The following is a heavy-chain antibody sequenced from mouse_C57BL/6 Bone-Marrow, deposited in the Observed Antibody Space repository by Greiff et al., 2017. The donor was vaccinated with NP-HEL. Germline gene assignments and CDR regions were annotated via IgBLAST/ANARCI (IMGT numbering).Heavy chain of an antibody. CDR3: ARGGDYAVRSYYAMDY. V-gene: IGHV1-19*01. Sequence: VQLQQSGPVLVKPGASVKMSCKASGYTFTDYYMNWVKQSHGKSLEWIGVINPYNGGTSYNQKFKGKATLTVDKSSSTAYMELNSLTSEASAVYYCARGGDYAVRSYYAMDYWGQGTAVTVSS. D-gene: IGHD2-4*01. CDR2: INPYNGGT. J-gene: IGHJ4*01. CDR1: GYTFTDYY.